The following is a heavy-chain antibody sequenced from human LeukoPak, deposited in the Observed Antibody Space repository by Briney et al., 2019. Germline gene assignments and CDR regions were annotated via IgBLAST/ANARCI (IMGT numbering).Heavy chain of an antibody. CDR1: GFTFSSYA. CDR3: ARYPNSGRQLPDYYYGMDV. D-gene: IGHD1-26*01. CDR2: ISYDGSNK. J-gene: IGHJ6*02. Sequence: GGSLRLSCAASGFTFSSYAMHWVRQASGKGLEWVAVISYDGSNKYYADSVKGRFTISRDNSKNTLYLQMNSLRAEDTAVYYCARYPNSGRQLPDYYYGMDVWGQGTTVTVSS. V-gene: IGHV3-30-3*01.